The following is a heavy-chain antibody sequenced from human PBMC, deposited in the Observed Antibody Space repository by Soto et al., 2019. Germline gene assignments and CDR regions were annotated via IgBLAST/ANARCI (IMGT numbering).Heavy chain of an antibody. V-gene: IGHV4-61*08. CDR1: GGSVSTGVHN. CDR3: ARGYYTSWYWFDR. Sequence: QVQLQESGPGLVKPSETLSLTCTVSVSGGSVSTGVHNWSWIRQPPGKGLEWIGYIYYSGSTNYNPSLKSRVTISVDTSKNQFSLKLTSVTAADTAVYYCARGYYTSWYWFDRWGRGTLVTVSS. CDR2: IYYSGST. J-gene: IGHJ2*01. D-gene: IGHD6-13*01.